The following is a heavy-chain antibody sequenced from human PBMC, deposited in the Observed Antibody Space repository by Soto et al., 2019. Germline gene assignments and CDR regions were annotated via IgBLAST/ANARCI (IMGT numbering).Heavy chain of an antibody. CDR2: ISYDGSYQ. V-gene: IGHV3-30*18. CDR1: GFAFNKFG. CDR3: AKGGEVGGVLGDH. J-gene: IGHJ4*02. D-gene: IGHD1-26*01. Sequence: QVQLVESGGGVVQPGTSLRLSCEASGFAFNKFGMHWVRQAPGKGLEWVAFISYDGSYQNYADSVQGRLTITRDNSMNTLNMQLNSLRREDTAVYYCAKGGEVGGVLGDHWGQGTLVTVSS.